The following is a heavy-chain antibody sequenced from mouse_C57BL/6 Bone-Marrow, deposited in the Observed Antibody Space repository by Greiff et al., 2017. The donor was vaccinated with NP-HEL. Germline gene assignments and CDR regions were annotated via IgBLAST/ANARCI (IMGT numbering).Heavy chain of an antibody. J-gene: IGHJ1*03. CDR2: ITHSGET. CDR3: AGDYDGYWYFDV. V-gene: IGHV12-3*01. CDR1: GFPITSGYY. Sequence: ESGPGLVKPSQSLFLTCSITGFPITSGYYWIWIRQSPGKPLEWMGYITHSGETFYNPSLPSPISITRETSKNQFFLQLNSVTTEDTAMYYCAGDYDGYWYFDVWGTGTTVTVSS. D-gene: IGHD2-3*01.